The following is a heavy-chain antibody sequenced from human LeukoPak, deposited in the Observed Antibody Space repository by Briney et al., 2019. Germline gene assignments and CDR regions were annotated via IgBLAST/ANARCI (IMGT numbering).Heavy chain of an antibody. CDR1: GFTFSTYA. Sequence: PGRSLRLSCAASGFTFSTYAMHWVRQAPGKGLEWVTMIWHDGSHKYYTDSVRGRFTISRDNSKNTVYLQMNSLRAEDTAVYYCAREISGSGSYPDYWGQGTLVTVSS. CDR3: AREISGSGSYPDY. D-gene: IGHD3-10*01. V-gene: IGHV3-33*01. CDR2: IWHDGSHK. J-gene: IGHJ4*02.